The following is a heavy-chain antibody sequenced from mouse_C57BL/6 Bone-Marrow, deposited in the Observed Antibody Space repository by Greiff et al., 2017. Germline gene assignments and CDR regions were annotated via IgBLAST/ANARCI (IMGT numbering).Heavy chain of an antibody. V-gene: IGHV1-26*01. CDR1: GYTFTDYY. Sequence: EVQLQQSGPELVKPGASVKISCKASGYTFTDYYMNWVKQSHGKSLEWIGDINPNNGGTSYNQKFKGKATLTVDTSSSTTYMQLSSLTSEDSAVYYCARFGYYGSSYEFAYWGQGTLVTVSA. J-gene: IGHJ3*01. D-gene: IGHD1-1*01. CDR2: INPNNGGT. CDR3: ARFGYYGSSYEFAY.